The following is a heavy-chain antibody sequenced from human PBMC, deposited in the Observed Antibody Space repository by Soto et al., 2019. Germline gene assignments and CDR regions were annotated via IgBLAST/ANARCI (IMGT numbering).Heavy chain of an antibody. CDR1: GYTFTSYY. CDR3: ARDGLRFLEWLTTTYYGMDV. V-gene: IGHV1-46*01. J-gene: IGHJ6*02. CDR2: INPSGGST. Sequence: ASVKVSCKASGYTFTSYYMHWVRQAPGQGLEWMGIINPSGGSTSYAQKFQGRVTMTRDTSTSTVYMELSSLRSEDTAVYYCARDGLRFLEWLTTTYYGMDVWGQGTKVTV. D-gene: IGHD3-3*01.